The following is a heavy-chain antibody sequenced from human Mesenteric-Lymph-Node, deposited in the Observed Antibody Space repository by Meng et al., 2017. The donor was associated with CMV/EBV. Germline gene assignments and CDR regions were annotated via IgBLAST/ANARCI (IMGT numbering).Heavy chain of an antibody. D-gene: IGHD3-16*01. CDR3: AKEKIGGSAAFDY. CDR1: GVSIGSGGYY. J-gene: IGHJ4*02. V-gene: IGHV4-31*02. Sequence: SGVSIGSGGYYWSWIRQSPGKGLEWIGYIYYTGVTYYNPSLKSRVTISVDNSKNQFSLKLSSVTAADTAIHYCAKEKIGGSAAFDYWGQGILVTVSS. CDR2: IYYTGVT.